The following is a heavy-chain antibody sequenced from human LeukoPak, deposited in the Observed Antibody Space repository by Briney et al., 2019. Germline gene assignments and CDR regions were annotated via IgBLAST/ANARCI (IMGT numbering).Heavy chain of an antibody. CDR3: AKAHMKYYYDSSVGY. CDR2: ISGSGGST. D-gene: IGHD3-22*01. V-gene: IGHV3-23*01. Sequence: PGGTLRHSCSNCGFKFSSDAMGGGRQTQGKGLEWVSAISGSGGSTYYADSVKGRFTISRDNSKNTLYLQMNSLRAEDTAVYYCAKAHMKYYYDSSVGYWGQGTLVTVSS. J-gene: IGHJ4*02. CDR1: GFKFSSDA.